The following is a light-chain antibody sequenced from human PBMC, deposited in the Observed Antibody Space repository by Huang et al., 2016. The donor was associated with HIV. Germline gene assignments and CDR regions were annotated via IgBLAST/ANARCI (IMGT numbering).Light chain of an antibody. CDR1: QTIGTY. CDR3: QQSYSPPRT. V-gene: IGKV1-39*01. J-gene: IGKJ1*01. CDR2: GAS. Sequence: DIHMTQSPSTLSASVGDRVIITCRASQTIGTYLIWYQQKSGKAPKLLISGASNLQNGVPPRFSGSGSATDFTLTISSLQPEDFANYYCQQSYSPPRTFGQGTKVEIK.